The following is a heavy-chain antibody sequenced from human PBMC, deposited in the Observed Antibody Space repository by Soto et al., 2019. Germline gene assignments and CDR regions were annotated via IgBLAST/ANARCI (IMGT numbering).Heavy chain of an antibody. CDR1: GCSISSSSYY. V-gene: IGHV4-39*01. J-gene: IGHJ4*02. CDR3: ARGPSYGY. CDR2: IYYSGCT. Sequence: PSETLSLTCTVSGCSISSSSYYWGWIRQPPGKGLEWIGRIYYSGCTYYNPSLKSRVTISVDTSKNQFSLKLSSVTAADTAVYYCARGPSYGYWGQGTLVTVSS. D-gene: IGHD3-16*01.